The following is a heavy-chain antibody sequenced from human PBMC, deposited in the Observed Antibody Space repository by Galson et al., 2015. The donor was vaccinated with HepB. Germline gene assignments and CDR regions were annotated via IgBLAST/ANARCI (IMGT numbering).Heavy chain of an antibody. D-gene: IGHD3-10*01. CDR1: GFTFSSYG. J-gene: IGHJ6*03. V-gene: IGHV3-30*18. CDR2: ISYDGSNK. Sequence: SLRLSCAASGFTFSSYGMHWVRQAPGKGLEWVAVISYDGSNKYYADSVKGRFTISRDNSKNTLYLQMNSLRAEDTAVYYYAKDNLWFGERRRQLGTYMDVWGKGTTVTVSS. CDR3: AKDNLWFGERRRQLGTYMDV.